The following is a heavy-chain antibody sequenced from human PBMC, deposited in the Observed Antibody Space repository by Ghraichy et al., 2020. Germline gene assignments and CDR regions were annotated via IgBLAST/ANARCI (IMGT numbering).Heavy chain of an antibody. D-gene: IGHD2-8*01. CDR1: GFTFSSYS. CDR2: ISSSSSYI. CDR3: AIAAEHCTNGVCYTLGGSGMDV. J-gene: IGHJ6*02. V-gene: IGHV3-21*01. Sequence: GGSLRLSCAASGFTFSSYSMNWVRQAPGKGLEWVSSISSSSSYIYYADSVKGRFTISRDNAKNSLYLQMNSLRAEDTAVYYCAIAAEHCTNGVCYTLGGSGMDVWGQGTTVTVSS.